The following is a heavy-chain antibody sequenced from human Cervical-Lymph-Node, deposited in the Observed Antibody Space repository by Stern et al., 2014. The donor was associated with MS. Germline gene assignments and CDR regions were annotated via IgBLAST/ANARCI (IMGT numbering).Heavy chain of an antibody. J-gene: IGHJ4*02. V-gene: IGHV1-24*01. CDR2: FDPKDGET. CDR3: ALGKGYGLLYYFDF. CDR1: GYSLSALS. D-gene: IGHD4-17*01. Sequence: QMQLVQSGAEVKKPGASVKVSCKVSGYSLSALSMHWVRQAPGKGLEWMGGFDPKDGETIYAQKFQGRVTMTEDISTDTAYMDLSSLRSEDTAVYYCALGKGYGLLYYFDFWGQGTLVTVSS.